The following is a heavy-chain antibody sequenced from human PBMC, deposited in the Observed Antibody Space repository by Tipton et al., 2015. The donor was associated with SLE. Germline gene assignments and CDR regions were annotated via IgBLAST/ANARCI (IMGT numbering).Heavy chain of an antibody. V-gene: IGHV3-23*01. CDR2: ISGSGGST. D-gene: IGHD3-10*01. J-gene: IGHJ6*02. CDR3: AKEGYYGSGSPYGMDV. Sequence: SLRLSCAASGFTFSSYAMSWVRQAPGKGLEWVSAISGSGGSTYYADSVKGRFTISRDNSKNTLYLQMSSLRAEDTAVYYCAKEGYYGSGSPYGMDVWGQGTTVTVSS. CDR1: GFTFSSYA.